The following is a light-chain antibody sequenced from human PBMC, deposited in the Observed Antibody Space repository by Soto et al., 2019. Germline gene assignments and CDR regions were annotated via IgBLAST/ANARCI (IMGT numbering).Light chain of an antibody. CDR2: GAS. V-gene: IGKV3-20*01. J-gene: IGKJ1*01. CDR1: QSVSANY. Sequence: EIVFTQSPGTLSLSTGQRATLSCRASQSVSANYLAWYQQKPGQAPRLLIYGASSRATGIPDRFSGSESGTDFTLTIIRLEPEDFAVYCWQQYGSFWTFCQVTKVDIK. CDR3: QQYGSFWT.